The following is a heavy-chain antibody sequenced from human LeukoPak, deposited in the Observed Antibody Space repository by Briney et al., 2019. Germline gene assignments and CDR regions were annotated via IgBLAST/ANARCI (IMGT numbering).Heavy chain of an antibody. CDR3: ARQYSYGYTGGPYYFDY. CDR1: GFTFSSYG. D-gene: IGHD5-18*01. CDR2: ISYDGSNK. J-gene: IGHJ4*02. Sequence: SGGSLTLSCAASGFTFSSYGMHWVRQAPGKGLEWVAVISYDGSNKYYADSVKGRFTISRDNSKNTLYLQMNSLRAEDTAVYYCARQYSYGYTGGPYYFDYWGQGTLVTVSS. V-gene: IGHV3-30*03.